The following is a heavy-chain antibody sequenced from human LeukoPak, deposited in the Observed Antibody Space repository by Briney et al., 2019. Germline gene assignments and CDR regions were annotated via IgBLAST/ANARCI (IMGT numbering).Heavy chain of an antibody. CDR2: IIPIFGTA. D-gene: IGHD2-2*01. V-gene: IGHV1-69*13. Sequence: SVKVSCKASGGTFSSYAISWVRQAPGQGLEWVGGIIPIFGTANYAQKFQGRVTITADESTSTAYMELSSLRSEDTAVYYCARVVVPAAAPRDGMDVWGQGTTVTVSS. J-gene: IGHJ6*02. CDR1: GGTFSSYA. CDR3: ARVVVPAAAPRDGMDV.